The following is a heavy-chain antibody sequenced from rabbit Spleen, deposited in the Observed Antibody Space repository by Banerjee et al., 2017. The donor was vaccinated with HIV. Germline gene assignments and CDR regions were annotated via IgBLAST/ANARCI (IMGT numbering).Heavy chain of an antibody. J-gene: IGHJ4*01. V-gene: IGHV1S40*01. D-gene: IGHD7-1*01. CDR1: GFSFSSSYW. Sequence: QSLEESGGDLVKPGASLTLTCTASGFSFSSSYWICWVRQAPGKGLEWIACIGTGTSGRTYYASWAKGRFTISKTSSTTVTLQMTSLTAADTATYFCARGYDASTDRMDLWGPGTLVTVS. CDR2: IGTGTSGRT. CDR3: ARGYDASTDRMDL.